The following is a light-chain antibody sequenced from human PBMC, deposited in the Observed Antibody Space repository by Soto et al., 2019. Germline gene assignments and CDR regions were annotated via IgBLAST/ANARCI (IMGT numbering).Light chain of an antibody. CDR2: IAS. V-gene: IGKV1-27*01. Sequence: DIQMTQSPSSLSASVGDRVTITCRASQGISNYLAWYQQKPGKVPKLLIYIASTLQSGVPSRFSGSGSGTDFTLTISSLQPEDVATYYCQKYSSVPVFGPGTKVEIK. J-gene: IGKJ3*01. CDR3: QKYSSVPV. CDR1: QGISNY.